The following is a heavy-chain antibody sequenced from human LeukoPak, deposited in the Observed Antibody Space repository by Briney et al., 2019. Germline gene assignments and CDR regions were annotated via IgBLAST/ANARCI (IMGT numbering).Heavy chain of an antibody. CDR1: GFAFRGYG. J-gene: IGHJ4*02. Sequence: GGSLRLSCAASGFAFRGYGVNWVRQAPGKGLEWVAYISSSGASIYYADSVWGRFTISRDDSRNTLYLQMNSLRGDDTAVYYCAKDVGKWESLHFFDYWGQGTLVTVSS. CDR2: ISSSGASI. D-gene: IGHD1-26*01. V-gene: IGHV3-48*04. CDR3: AKDVGKWESLHFFDY.